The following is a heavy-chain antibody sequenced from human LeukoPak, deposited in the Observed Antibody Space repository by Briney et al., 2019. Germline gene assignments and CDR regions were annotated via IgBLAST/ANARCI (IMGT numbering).Heavy chain of an antibody. J-gene: IGHJ4*02. CDR1: GGSFSSYP. V-gene: IGHV4-34*12. CDR2: IIHSGST. CDR3: ARGAPGY. D-gene: IGHD4/OR15-4a*01. Sequence: SETLSLTCAVYGGSFSSYPWTWIRQPPGKGLEWIGQIIHSGSTKYNPSLNGRVTMSVDTSKNQFSLKLTSVTAADTAVYYCARGAPGYWGQGTLVTVSS.